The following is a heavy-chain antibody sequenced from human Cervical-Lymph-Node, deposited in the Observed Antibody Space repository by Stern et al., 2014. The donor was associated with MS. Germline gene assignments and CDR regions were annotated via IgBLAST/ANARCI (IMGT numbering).Heavy chain of an antibody. Sequence: VHLVESGGGLVKPGGSLTLSCAASGISLGDYYMTWIRLVPGKGLEWISYISDSGNTIYYADSVKGRFTISRDNAKNMVSLQMSSLRAEDTALYYCARGGYYYHTSGYALEDWGQGTLVSVSS. CDR3: ARGGYYYHTSGYALED. V-gene: IGHV3-11*01. CDR1: GISLGDYY. CDR2: ISDSGNTI. J-gene: IGHJ4*02. D-gene: IGHD3-22*01.